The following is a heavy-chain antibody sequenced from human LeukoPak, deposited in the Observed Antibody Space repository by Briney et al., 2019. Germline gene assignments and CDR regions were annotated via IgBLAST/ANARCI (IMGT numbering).Heavy chain of an antibody. CDR2: IYSGGST. J-gene: IGHJ4*02. Sequence: PGGSLRLSCAASGFTVSSNYMSWVRQAPGKGLEWVSVIYSGGSTYNADSVKGRFTISRDNSKNTLYLQMNSLRAEDTAVYYCARAIAVAGGDYFDYWGQGTLVTVSS. D-gene: IGHD6-19*01. CDR3: ARAIAVAGGDYFDY. V-gene: IGHV3-53*01. CDR1: GFTVSSNY.